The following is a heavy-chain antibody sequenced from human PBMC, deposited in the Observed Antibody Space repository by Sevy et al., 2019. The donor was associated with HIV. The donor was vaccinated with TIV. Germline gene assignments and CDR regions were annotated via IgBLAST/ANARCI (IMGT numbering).Heavy chain of an antibody. CDR1: GYTFTSYG. CDR3: ARATTYYDILTGSYNWFDP. J-gene: IGHJ5*02. CDR2: ISAYNGNT. D-gene: IGHD3-9*01. V-gene: IGHV1-18*04. Sequence: ASVKVSCKASGYTFTSYGISWVRQAPGQGLEWMGWISAYNGNTNYAQKLQGRVTMTTDTSTSTAYMELRSLGSDDTAVYYCARATTYYDILTGSYNWFDPWGQGTLVTVSS.